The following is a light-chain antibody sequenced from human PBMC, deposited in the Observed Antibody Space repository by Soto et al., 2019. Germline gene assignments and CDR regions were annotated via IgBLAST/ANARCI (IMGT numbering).Light chain of an antibody. CDR1: ESLLHTNGNNY. CDR2: FGS. Sequence: DIVMTQSPLSLRVTPGEPASISCRSSESLLHTNGNNYLDWYLQKPGQSPQLLIYFGSTRASGXXXXXXGSGSDTDFTLTISRVEAEDVGVYYCMQALQTRWTFGQGTKVDIK. V-gene: IGKV2-28*01. J-gene: IGKJ1*01. CDR3: MQALQTRWT.